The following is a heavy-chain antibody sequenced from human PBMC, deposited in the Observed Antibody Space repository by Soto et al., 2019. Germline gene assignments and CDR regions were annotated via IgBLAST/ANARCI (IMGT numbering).Heavy chain of an antibody. D-gene: IGHD2-2*01. Sequence: ASVKVSCKASGYTFTSYAMHWVRQAPGQRLEWMGWINAGNGNTKYSQKFQGRVTITRDTSASTAYMELSSLRSEDTAVYYCARSGICSSTSCLGSAAFDIWGQGTMVTVSS. J-gene: IGHJ3*02. CDR3: ARSGICSSTSCLGSAAFDI. CDR1: GYTFTSYA. CDR2: INAGNGNT. V-gene: IGHV1-3*01.